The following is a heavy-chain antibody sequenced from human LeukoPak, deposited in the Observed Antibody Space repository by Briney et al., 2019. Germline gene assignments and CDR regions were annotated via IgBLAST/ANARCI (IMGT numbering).Heavy chain of an antibody. Sequence: GGSLRLSCAASGFTFSSYAMHWVRQAPGKGLEWVAVISYDGSNKYYADSVKGRFTISRDNSKNTLYLQMNSLRAEDTAVYYCATQGDYRGQGTLVTVSS. CDR1: GFTFSSYA. J-gene: IGHJ4*02. V-gene: IGHV3-30*01. CDR3: ATQGDY. CDR2: ISYDGSNK.